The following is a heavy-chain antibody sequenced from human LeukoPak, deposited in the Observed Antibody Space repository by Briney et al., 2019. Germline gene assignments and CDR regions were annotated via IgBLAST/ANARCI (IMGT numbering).Heavy chain of an antibody. CDR2: INHSGST. J-gene: IGHJ4*02. V-gene: IGHV4-34*01. CDR1: GGSFSGYY. D-gene: IGHD6-13*01. Sequence: PSETLSLTCAVYGGSFSGYYWSWIRQPPGKGLEWIGEINHSGSTNYNPSLKSRVTISVDTSKNQFSLKLSSVTAADTAVYYCARGHIGIAAAGTFHGYWGQGTLVTVSS. CDR3: ARGHIGIAAAGTFHGY.